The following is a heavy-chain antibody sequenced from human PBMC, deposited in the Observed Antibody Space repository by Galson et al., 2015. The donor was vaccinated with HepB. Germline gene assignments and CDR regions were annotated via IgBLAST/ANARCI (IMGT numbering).Heavy chain of an antibody. CDR2: INPNSGGT. V-gene: IGHV1-2*02. CDR1: GYTFTGYY. J-gene: IGHJ4*02. Sequence: SVKVSCKASGYTFTGYYMHWVRQAPGQGLEWMGWINPNSGGTNYAQKFQGRVTMTRDTSISTAYMELSRLRSDDTAVYYCARGEIVVVPAAPKVDYRGQGTLVTVSS. D-gene: IGHD2-2*01. CDR3: ARGEIVVVPAAPKVDY.